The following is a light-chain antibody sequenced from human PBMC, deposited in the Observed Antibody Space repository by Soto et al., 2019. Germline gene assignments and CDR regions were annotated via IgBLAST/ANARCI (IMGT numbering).Light chain of an antibody. Sequence: EIVMTQSPVTLSVSPGGRATLSCRASQSISDTLAWYQQKPGQAPRLLIHGASTRAPGFPARFSGSGSGTEFTLTISSLQPDDFATYYCQQYNSYSQAFGQGTKVDI. V-gene: IGKV3-15*01. J-gene: IGKJ1*01. CDR1: QSISDT. CDR3: QQYNSYSQA. CDR2: GAS.